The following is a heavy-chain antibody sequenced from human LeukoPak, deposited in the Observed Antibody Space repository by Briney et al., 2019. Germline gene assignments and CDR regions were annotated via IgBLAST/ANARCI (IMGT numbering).Heavy chain of an antibody. Sequence: GGSLRLSCAASGFTFSDYYMSWIRQAPGKGLEWVSYISSSGSTIYYADSVKGQFTISRDNAKNSLYLQMNSLRAEDTAVYYCARDLQGGNYDFWSGYRYYYYYMDVWGKGTTVTVSS. V-gene: IGHV3-11*01. D-gene: IGHD3-3*01. J-gene: IGHJ6*03. CDR1: GFTFSDYY. CDR2: ISSSGSTI. CDR3: ARDLQGGNYDFWSGYRYYYYYMDV.